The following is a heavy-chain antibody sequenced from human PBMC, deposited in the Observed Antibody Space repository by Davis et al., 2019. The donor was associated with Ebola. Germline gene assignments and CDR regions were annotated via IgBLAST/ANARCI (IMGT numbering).Heavy chain of an antibody. CDR2: ISAYNGNT. Sequence: ASVKVSCKASGYTFTSYGISWVRQAPGQGLEWMGWISAYNGNTNYSQKFQGRVTITRDTSASTAYMELSSLRSEDTAVYYCARHGVVVDAFDIWGQGTMVTVSS. CDR3: ARHGVVVDAFDI. D-gene: IGHD2-15*01. V-gene: IGHV1-18*01. CDR1: GYTFTSYG. J-gene: IGHJ3*02.